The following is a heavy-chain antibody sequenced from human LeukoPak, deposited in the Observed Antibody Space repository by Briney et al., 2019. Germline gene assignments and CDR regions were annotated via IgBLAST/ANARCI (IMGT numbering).Heavy chain of an antibody. D-gene: IGHD1-26*01. CDR2: INPNSGGT. CDR1: GYTFTGYY. V-gene: IGHV1-2*02. J-gene: IGHJ4*02. CDR3: ARVSPYSGSYGD. Sequence: ASVKVSCKASGYTFTGYYMHWVRQAPGQGLEWMGWINPNSGGTIYAQRFQGRVTMTRDTSISTAYMELSSLRSEDTAVYYCARVSPYSGSYGDWGQGTWSPSPQ.